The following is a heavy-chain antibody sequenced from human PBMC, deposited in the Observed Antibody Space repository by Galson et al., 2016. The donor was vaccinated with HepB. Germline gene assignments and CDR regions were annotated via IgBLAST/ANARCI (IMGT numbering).Heavy chain of an antibody. D-gene: IGHD3-10*01. V-gene: IGHV2-5*01. Sequence: PALVKPTQTLTLTCTFSGFSLTTPGVGVGWIRQPPGKALEWLAFIYWNDDERYSPSLKSRLTITKDTSKNQVVLTLTNMDPVDTATYYCAHRRTSADYGSGKDHYWDYWGQGTLVTVPS. J-gene: IGHJ4*02. CDR1: GFSLTTPGVG. CDR2: IYWNDDE. CDR3: AHRRTSADYGSGKDHYWDY.